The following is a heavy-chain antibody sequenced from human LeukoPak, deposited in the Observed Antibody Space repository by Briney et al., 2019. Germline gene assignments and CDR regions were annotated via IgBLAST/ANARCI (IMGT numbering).Heavy chain of an antibody. J-gene: IGHJ4*02. V-gene: IGHV3-7*01. D-gene: IGHD3-10*01. CDR1: GFTLSSYW. Sequence: GGSLRLSCAASGFTLSSYWMAWVRQAPGKRLEWVANIKQDGSDKYFVDSVKGRFTISRDNTKNSLYLQMNSLRAEDTAVYYCAREYYYGSGSYGYWGQGTLVTVSS. CDR3: AREYYYGSGSYGY. CDR2: IKQDGSDK.